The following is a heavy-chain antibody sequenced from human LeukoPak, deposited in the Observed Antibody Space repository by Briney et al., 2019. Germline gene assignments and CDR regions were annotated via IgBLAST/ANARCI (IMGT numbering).Heavy chain of an antibody. CDR2: ISGSGGST. CDR3: TQNLVAAAGDH. V-gene: IGHV3-23*01. CDR1: GFTFSSYA. J-gene: IGHJ4*02. D-gene: IGHD6-13*01. Sequence: PGGSLRLSCAASGFTFSSYAISWVRQASGKGLEWVSAISGSGGSTYYADSVKGRFTISRDNSKNTLYLQMNSLRVEDTAVYYCTQNLVAAAGDHWGQGTLLIVSS.